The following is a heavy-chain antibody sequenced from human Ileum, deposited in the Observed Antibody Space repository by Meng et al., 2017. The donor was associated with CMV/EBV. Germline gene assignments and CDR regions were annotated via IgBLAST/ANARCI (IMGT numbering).Heavy chain of an antibody. CDR2: VYYNGIT. J-gene: IGHJ4*02. Sequence: LQLKESGPGLVKPSETLSLTCTVSGGSISTSSYYWGWIRQSPGKGLEWIGSVYYNGITYYNPSLNSRVILSLDTSKNQFSLKLDSVTAADTAVYYCGRDNSGFVDYWGQGALVTVSS. V-gene: IGHV4-39*07. CDR3: GRDNSGFVDY. D-gene: IGHD3-22*01. CDR1: GGSISTSSYY.